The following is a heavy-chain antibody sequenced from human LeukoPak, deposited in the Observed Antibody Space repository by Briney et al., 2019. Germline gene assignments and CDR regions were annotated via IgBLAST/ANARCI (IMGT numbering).Heavy chain of an antibody. CDR2: VNPNSGNT. V-gene: IGHV1-8*03. Sequence: ASVKVSCKASGYTFTTYDINWVRQATGQGLEWMGWVNPNSGNTGYAQKFQGRVTFTRNNSITTAYVELSSLRYEDTAVYYCARGPISSTTGTTDDAFDIWGQGTMVTVSS. CDR3: ARGPISSTTGTTDDAFDI. CDR1: GYTFTTYD. J-gene: IGHJ3*02. D-gene: IGHD1-1*01.